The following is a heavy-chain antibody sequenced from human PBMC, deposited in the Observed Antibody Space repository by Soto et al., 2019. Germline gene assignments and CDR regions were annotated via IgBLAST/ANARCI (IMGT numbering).Heavy chain of an antibody. J-gene: IGHJ4*02. V-gene: IGHV1-69*13. D-gene: IGHD5-18*01. CDR2: IIPIFGTA. CDR3: AGGYSYGQHPFDY. CDR1: GGTFSSYA. Sequence: ASVKVSCKASGGTFSSYAISWVRQAPGQGLEWMGRIIPIFGTANYAQKVQGIVTNTEDESTSTAYMERSSLRSEDTAVYYCAGGYSYGQHPFDYWGQGTLVTVSS.